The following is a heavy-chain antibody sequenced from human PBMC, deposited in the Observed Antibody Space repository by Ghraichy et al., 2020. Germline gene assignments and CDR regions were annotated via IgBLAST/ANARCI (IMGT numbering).Heavy chain of an antibody. CDR3: ARDNIHSTSWYNYFDD. CDR2: ISHSGST. D-gene: IGHD6-13*01. J-gene: IGHJ4*02. V-gene: IGHV4-38-2*02. Sequence: ESLNISCTVSSYSISSDYYWGWLRQPPGKGLEWIGSISHSGSTYYNPSLKSRVTISVDTSKDQFSLKLSSVTAADTAMYYCARDNIHSTSWYNYFDDWGQGTMVTVAS. CDR1: SYSISSDYY.